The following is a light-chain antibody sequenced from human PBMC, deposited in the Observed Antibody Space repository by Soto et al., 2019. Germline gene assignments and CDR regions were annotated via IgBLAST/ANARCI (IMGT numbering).Light chain of an antibody. CDR1: SSDVGAYKY. Sequence: QSALTQPASGSGSPGQSVTISCTGTSSDVGAYKYVSWYQQHPGKAPKLMIYEVSNRPSGVSNRFSGSKSGNKASLTISGIQADDEADYYCNSYAGDIIRFVFGTGTKVTVL. CDR2: EVS. CDR3: NSYAGDIIRFV. J-gene: IGLJ1*01. V-gene: IGLV2-14*01.